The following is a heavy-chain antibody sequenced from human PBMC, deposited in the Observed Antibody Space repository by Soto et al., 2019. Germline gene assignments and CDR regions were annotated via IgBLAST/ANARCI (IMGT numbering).Heavy chain of an antibody. Sequence: SETLSLTCTVSGGSVSSGYYFWSWIRQTPGKGLDWIGSISFSGATYSNPSLKGRAALSVDTSENHLSLTLNPVTYADTAVYFCARDRRDGYKRYFDFWGQGNQVTVSS. CDR3: ARDRRDGYKRYFDF. V-gene: IGHV4-61*03. J-gene: IGHJ4*02. CDR1: GGSVSSGYYF. CDR2: ISFSGAT. D-gene: IGHD5-12*01.